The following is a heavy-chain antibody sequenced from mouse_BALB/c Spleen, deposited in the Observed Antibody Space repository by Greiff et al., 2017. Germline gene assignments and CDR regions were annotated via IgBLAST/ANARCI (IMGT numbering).Heavy chain of an antibody. J-gene: IGHJ1*01. CDR2: IRLKSNNYAT. CDR1: GFTFSNYW. V-gene: IGHV6-6*02. D-gene: IGHD1-1*01. CDR3: TRLYYGYWYFDV. Sequence: EVKVEESGGGLVQPGGSMKLSCVASGFTFSNYWMNWVRQSPEKGLEWVAEIRLKSNNYATHYAESVKGRFTISRDDSKSSVYLQMNNLRAEDTGIYYCTRLYYGYWYFDVWGAGTTVTVSS.